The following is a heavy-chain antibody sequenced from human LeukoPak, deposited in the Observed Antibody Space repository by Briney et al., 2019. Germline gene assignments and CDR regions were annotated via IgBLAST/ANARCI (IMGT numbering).Heavy chain of an antibody. CDR1: GGSISSGDYY. CDR3: ARMRAYSGNSYPNFDY. Sequence: ETLSLTCTVSGGSISSGDYYWSWIRQPPGKGLEWVSTITGGGGTTYYADSVKGRFTISRDTSKNTLFLQMNSLRAEDTAVYYCARMRAYSGNSYPNFDYWGQGTLVTVSS. J-gene: IGHJ4*02. V-gene: IGHV3-23*01. CDR2: ITGGGGTT. D-gene: IGHD1-26*01.